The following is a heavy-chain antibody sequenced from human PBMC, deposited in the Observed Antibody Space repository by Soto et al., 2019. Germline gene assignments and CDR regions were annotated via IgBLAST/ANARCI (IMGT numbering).Heavy chain of an antibody. CDR2: IYYSGST. Sequence: QVQLQESGPGLVKPSETLSLTCTVSGGSISSYYWSWIRQPPGKGLEWIGYIYYSGSTNYNPSLKSRVTISVDTSKNQFSLKLSSVTAADTAVYYCARVGIAAAGAPYGMDVWGQGTTVTVSS. J-gene: IGHJ6*02. CDR3: ARVGIAAAGAPYGMDV. CDR1: GGSISSYY. V-gene: IGHV4-59*01. D-gene: IGHD6-13*01.